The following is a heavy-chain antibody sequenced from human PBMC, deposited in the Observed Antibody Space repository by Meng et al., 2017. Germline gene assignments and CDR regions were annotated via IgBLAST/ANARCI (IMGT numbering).Heavy chain of an antibody. CDR1: GGSISSSSHY. J-gene: IGHJ4*02. V-gene: IGHV4-39*07. Sequence: PETLSLTCTVSGGSISSSSHYWGWIRQPPGKGLEWIGSIYYSGSIYYNPSLKSRVTISVDTSKNQFSLKLSSVTAANTAVYYCAGDGKRDGYSFDYWGQGTLVTVSS. D-gene: IGHD5-24*01. CDR3: AGDGKRDGYSFDY. CDR2: IYYSGSI.